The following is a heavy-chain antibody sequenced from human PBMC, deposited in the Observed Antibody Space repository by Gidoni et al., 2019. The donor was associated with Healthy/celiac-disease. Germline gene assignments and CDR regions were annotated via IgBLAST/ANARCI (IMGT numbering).Heavy chain of an antibody. CDR2: INPNSGGT. CDR1: GYTFTGYY. J-gene: IGHJ5*02. Sequence: QVQLVQSGAEVKKPGASVKVSCQASGYTFTGYYMHWVRQAPGQGLEWMGWINPNSGGTNYAQKFQGWVTMTRDTSISTAYMELSRLRSDDTAVYYCARGVTGTTGGVWFDPWGQGTLVTVSS. D-gene: IGHD1-7*01. V-gene: IGHV1-2*04. CDR3: ARGVTGTTGGVWFDP.